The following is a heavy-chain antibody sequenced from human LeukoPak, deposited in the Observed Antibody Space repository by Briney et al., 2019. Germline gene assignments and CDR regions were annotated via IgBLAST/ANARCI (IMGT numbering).Heavy chain of an antibody. V-gene: IGHV3-23*01. CDR1: GFTLSSYA. Sequence: GGSLRLSCVASGFTLSSYAVSWVRQAPGKGLQWVSSLGISGDYAWYAGSVKGRFTISRDNSKNTLYLQMNSLRAEDTAVYYCATIAVAGTGFDYWGQGTLVTVSS. J-gene: IGHJ4*02. D-gene: IGHD6-19*01. CDR2: LGISGDYA. CDR3: ATIAVAGTGFDY.